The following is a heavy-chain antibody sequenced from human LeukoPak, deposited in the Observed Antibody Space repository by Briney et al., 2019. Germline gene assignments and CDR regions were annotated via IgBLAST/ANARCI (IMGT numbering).Heavy chain of an antibody. D-gene: IGHD5-24*01. CDR3: ARAMGYTKGGFDY. Sequence: SETLSLTCTVSGGSISSYYWSWIRQPPGKGLEWIGYIYYSGSTNYNPSLKSRVTISVDTSKNQFSLKLSSATAADTAVYYCARAMGYTKGGFDYWGQGTLVTVSS. CDR1: GGSISSYY. V-gene: IGHV4-59*01. J-gene: IGHJ4*02. CDR2: IYYSGST.